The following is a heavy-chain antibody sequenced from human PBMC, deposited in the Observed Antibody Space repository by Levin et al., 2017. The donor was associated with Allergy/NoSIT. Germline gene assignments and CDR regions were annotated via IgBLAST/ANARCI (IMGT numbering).Heavy chain of an antibody. CDR3: ARHTPTGGRSIDF. D-gene: IGHD2-8*02. V-gene: IGHV4-39*01. J-gene: IGHJ4*02. CDR2: IYYSGTT. CDR1: GDSISTNSYY. Sequence: ESLKISCTVSGDSISTNSYYWGWIRQPPGKGLEWVGNIYYSGTTYYNPSLKSRVTISVDTSKNQFSLKLTSVTAADTAVYYCARHTPTGGRSIDFWGQGALVTVSS.